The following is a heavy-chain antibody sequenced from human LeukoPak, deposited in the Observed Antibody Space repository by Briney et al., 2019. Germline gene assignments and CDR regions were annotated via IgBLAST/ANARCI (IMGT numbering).Heavy chain of an antibody. D-gene: IGHD2-2*01. CDR3: ARDSQLGYCTSASCFGYYYYYMDV. Sequence: SQTLSLTCTVSGGSISSGGYYWSWIRQPPGKGLEWIGYIYHSGSTYYNPSLKSRVTISVDRSKNQFSLKLSSVTAADTTVYYCARDSQLGYCTSASCFGYYYYYMDVWGKGTTVTVSS. CDR1: GGSISSGGYY. CDR2: IYHSGST. J-gene: IGHJ6*03. V-gene: IGHV4-30-2*01.